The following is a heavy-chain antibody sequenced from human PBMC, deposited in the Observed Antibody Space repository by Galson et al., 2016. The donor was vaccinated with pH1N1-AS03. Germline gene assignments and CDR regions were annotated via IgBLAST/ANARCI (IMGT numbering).Heavy chain of an antibody. V-gene: IGHV3-9*01. CDR2: IAWNSGIT. CDR3: AKARVRREGDRENHFDY. CDR1: GFTFHDYA. Sequence: SLRLSCAASGFTFHDYAMHWVRQAPGKGPEWVSGIAWNSGITGYGDSVKGRFTISRDNSRGTVYLQINSLRAEDTALYYCAKARVRREGDRENHFDYWGQGTLVTVSS. J-gene: IGHJ4*02. D-gene: IGHD5-24*01.